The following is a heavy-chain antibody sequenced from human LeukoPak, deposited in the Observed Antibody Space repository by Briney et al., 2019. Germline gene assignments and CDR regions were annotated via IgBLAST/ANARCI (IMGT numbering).Heavy chain of an antibody. CDR2: IIPIFGTA. Sequence: SVKVSCKASGGTFSSYAISWVRQAPGQGLEWMGGIIPIFGTANYAQKFQGRVTITADESTSTAYMELSSLRSEDTAVYYCARDFTGFTVTPPGWFGPWGQGTLVTVSS. CDR3: ARDFTGFTVTPPGWFGP. V-gene: IGHV1-69*13. J-gene: IGHJ5*02. D-gene: IGHD4-17*01. CDR1: GGTFSSYA.